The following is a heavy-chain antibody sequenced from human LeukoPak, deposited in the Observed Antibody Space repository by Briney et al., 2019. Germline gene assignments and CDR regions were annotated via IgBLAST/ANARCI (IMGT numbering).Heavy chain of an antibody. CDR1: GGSFSGYY. J-gene: IGHJ3*02. D-gene: IGHD3-9*01. Sequence: QASETLSLTCAVYGGSFSGYYWSWIRQPPGKGLEWIGEINHSGSTNYNPSLKSRVTISVDTSKNQFSLKLSSVTAADTAVYYCARGGLVLRYFDWLPGNAFDIWGQGTMATVSS. V-gene: IGHV4-34*01. CDR2: INHSGST. CDR3: ARGGLVLRYFDWLPGNAFDI.